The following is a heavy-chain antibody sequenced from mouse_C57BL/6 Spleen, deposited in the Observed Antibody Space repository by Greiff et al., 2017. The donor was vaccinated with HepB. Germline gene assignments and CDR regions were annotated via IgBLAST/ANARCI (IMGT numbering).Heavy chain of an antibody. V-gene: IGHV1-4*01. CDR3: STGGAPHWYFDV. CDR1: GYTFTSYT. D-gene: IGHD1-1*01. CDR2: INPSSGYT. Sequence: VQLQQSGAELARPGASVKMSCKASGYTFTSYTMHWVKQRPGQGLEWIGYINPSSGYTKYNQKFKDKATLTADKASSSAYMQLSSLTSEDSAVYYCSTGGAPHWYFDVWGTGTTVTVSS. J-gene: IGHJ1*03.